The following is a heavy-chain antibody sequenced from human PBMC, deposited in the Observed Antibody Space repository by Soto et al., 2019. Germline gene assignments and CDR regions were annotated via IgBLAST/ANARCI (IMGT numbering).Heavy chain of an antibody. CDR2: ISGSGGST. CDR3: AKDGVDEQQLLPTSWGY. J-gene: IGHJ4*02. CDR1: GFTFSSYA. D-gene: IGHD6-13*01. Sequence: EVQLLESGGGLVQPGGSLRLSCAASGFTFSSYAMSWVRQAPGKGLEWVSAISGSGGSTYYADSVKGRFTISRDNSKNTLYLQMNSLRAEDTAVYYCAKDGVDEQQLLPTSWGYWGQGTLVTVSS. V-gene: IGHV3-23*01.